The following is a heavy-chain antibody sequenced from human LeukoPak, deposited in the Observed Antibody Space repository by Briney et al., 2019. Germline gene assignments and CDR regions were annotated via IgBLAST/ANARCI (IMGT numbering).Heavy chain of an antibody. V-gene: IGHV3-49*04. D-gene: IGHD3-10*01. CDR3: TIVGVT. J-gene: IGHJ5*02. CDR2: IRSKAYGGTT. CDR1: GFTFSSYA. Sequence: PGGSLRLSYAASGFTFSSYAMSWVRQAPGKGLEWVGFIRSKAYGGTTEYAASVKGRFTISRDDSKTIAYLQMNSLKTEDTAVYYCTIVGVTWGQGTLVTVSS.